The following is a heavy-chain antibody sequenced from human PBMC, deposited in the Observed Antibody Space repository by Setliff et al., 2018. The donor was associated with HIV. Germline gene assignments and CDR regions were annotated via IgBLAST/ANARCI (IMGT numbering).Heavy chain of an antibody. Sequence: SETLSLTCTVSGGSISSSSYYWNWFRQYPGKGLEWIGYIHYTGTTNQNPSLRSLITISLDTSKNQVSLKLTSVTAADTAVYYCARAPYVSGSFGWFDPWGQGTLVTVSS. D-gene: IGHD3-10*01. V-gene: IGHV4-31*01. CDR3: ARAPYVSGSFGWFDP. CDR1: GGSISSSSYY. CDR2: IHYTGTT. J-gene: IGHJ5*02.